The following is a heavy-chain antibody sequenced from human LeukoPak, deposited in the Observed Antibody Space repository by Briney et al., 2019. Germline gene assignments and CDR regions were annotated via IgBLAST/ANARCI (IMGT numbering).Heavy chain of an antibody. CDR3: AREGYSGYVFDY. V-gene: IGHV3-33*01. CDR2: IWYDGSNK. CDR1: GFAFSSYG. J-gene: IGHJ4*02. D-gene: IGHD5-12*01. Sequence: GGSLRLSCAASGFAFSSYGMHWVRQAPGKGLEWVAVIWYDGSNKYYADSVKGRFTISRDNSKNTLYLQMNSLRAEDTAVYYCAREGYSGYVFDYWGQGTLVTVSS.